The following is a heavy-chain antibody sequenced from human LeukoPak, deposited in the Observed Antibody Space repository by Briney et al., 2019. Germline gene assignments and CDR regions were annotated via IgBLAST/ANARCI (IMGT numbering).Heavy chain of an antibody. CDR2: IGTGGNT. CDR1: GGTFSRYD. CDR3: VRGGEIGFDS. V-gene: IGHV3-13*04. J-gene: IGHJ5*01. Sequence: SCKASGGTFSRYDMHWVRQATGKGLEWISSIGTGGNTYYIGSVKGRFTISRENAKSSLYLQMNSLRAGDTAVYYCVRGGEIGFDSWGQGTLVTVSS. D-gene: IGHD3-16*01.